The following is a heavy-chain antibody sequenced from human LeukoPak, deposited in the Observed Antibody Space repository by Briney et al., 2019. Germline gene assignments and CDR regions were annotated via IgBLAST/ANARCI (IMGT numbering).Heavy chain of an antibody. CDR2: ISGSGGST. J-gene: IGHJ4*02. D-gene: IGHD5-12*01. Sequence: GGSLRLSCAASGFTFSSYAMSWVRQAPGKGLEWVSAISGSGGSTYYADSVKGRFTISRDNSKNTLYLQMNSLRAEDTAVYYCARDRDNSGYYFDSWGQGILVTVSS. CDR3: ARDRDNSGYYFDS. CDR1: GFTFSSYA. V-gene: IGHV3-23*01.